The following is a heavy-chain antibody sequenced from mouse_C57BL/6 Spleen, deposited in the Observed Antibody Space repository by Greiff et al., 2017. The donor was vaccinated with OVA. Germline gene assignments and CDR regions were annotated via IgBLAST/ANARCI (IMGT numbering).Heavy chain of an antibody. CDR1: GFTFSDYY. V-gene: IGHV5-16*01. J-gene: IGHJ1*03. CDR2: INYDGSST. Sequence: EVKVEESEGGLVQPGSSMKLSCTASGFTFSDYYMAWVRQVPEKGLEWVANINYDGSSTYYLDSLKSRFIISRDNAKNILYLQMSSLKSEDTATYYCARVAVDWYFDVWGTGTTVTVSS. CDR3: ARVAVDWYFDV. D-gene: IGHD3-3*01.